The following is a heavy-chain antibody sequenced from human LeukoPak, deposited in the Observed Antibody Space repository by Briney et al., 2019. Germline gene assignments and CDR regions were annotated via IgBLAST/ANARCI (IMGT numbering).Heavy chain of an antibody. CDR3: ASRSSIWSGYQDTLYYFDS. Sequence: KPSETLSPTCTGSGGSISSYYWGWIRQPPGKRLEWIGHIYYSGSTNSNPSLKSRVTISVDTSKNQFSLKLSSVTAADTAVYYCASRSSIWSGYQDTLYYFDSWGQGTLVTVSS. D-gene: IGHD3-3*01. CDR1: GGSISSYY. V-gene: IGHV4-59*01. CDR2: IYYSGST. J-gene: IGHJ4*02.